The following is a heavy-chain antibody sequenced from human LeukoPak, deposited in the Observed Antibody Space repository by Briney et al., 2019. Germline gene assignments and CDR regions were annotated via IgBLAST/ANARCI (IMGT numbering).Heavy chain of an antibody. CDR1: GFTFDDYA. J-gene: IGHJ3*02. CDR3: AKDRSYKGLYSSGWYFDAFDI. V-gene: IGHV3-9*01. CDR2: TSWNSGSI. D-gene: IGHD6-19*01. Sequence: GGSLRLSCAASGFTFDDYAMHWVRQAPGKGLEGVSGTSWNSGSIGYADSVKSRFTISRDNAKNSLYLQMNSLRAEDTALYYCAKDRSYKGLYSSGWYFDAFDIWGQGTMVTVSS.